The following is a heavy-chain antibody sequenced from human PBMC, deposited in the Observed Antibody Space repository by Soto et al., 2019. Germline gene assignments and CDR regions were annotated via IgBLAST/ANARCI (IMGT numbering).Heavy chain of an antibody. CDR2: IIPIFGTA. CDR3: AHSAAYGDYPFEY. V-gene: IGHV1-69*05. D-gene: IGHD4-17*01. J-gene: IGHJ4*02. CDR1: GGTFSSYA. Sequence: ASVKVSCKASGGTFSSYAISWVRQAPGQGLEWMGGIIPIFGTANYSPSLKSRLTITKDTSKNQVVLTMTNMDPVDTATYYCAHSAAYGDYPFEYWGQGTLVTVSS.